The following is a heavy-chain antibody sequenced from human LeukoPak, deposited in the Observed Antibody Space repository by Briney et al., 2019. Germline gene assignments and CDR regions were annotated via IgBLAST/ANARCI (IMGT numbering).Heavy chain of an antibody. D-gene: IGHD1-20*01. CDR3: ARGRITGTTVYFDY. Sequence: SETLSLTCTVSGGSISSYYWSWIRQPPGKGLEWIGYIYYSGSTNYNPSLKSRVTISVDTSKNQFSLKLSSVTAADTAVYYCARGRITGTTVYFDYWGQGTLVTVSS. J-gene: IGHJ4*02. CDR1: GGSISSYY. V-gene: IGHV4-59*12. CDR2: IYYSGST.